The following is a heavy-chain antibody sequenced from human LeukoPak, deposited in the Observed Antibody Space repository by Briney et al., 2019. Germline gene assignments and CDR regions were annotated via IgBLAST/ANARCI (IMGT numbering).Heavy chain of an antibody. D-gene: IGHD3-10*01. V-gene: IGHV3-7*01. Sequence: GGSLRLSCAASGFTFSSSYMSWVRQAPGKGLEWVANIKQDGNEKHYVDSVKGRFTISRDNAKSSLYLQMNSLRAEDTAVYYCARDPRGSEYSHFGSWGQGTQVTVSS. CDR2: IKQDGNEK. CDR3: ARDPRGSEYSHFGS. CDR1: GFTFSSSY. J-gene: IGHJ4*02.